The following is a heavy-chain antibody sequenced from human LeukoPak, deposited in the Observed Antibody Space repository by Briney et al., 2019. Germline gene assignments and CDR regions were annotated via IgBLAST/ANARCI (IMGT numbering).Heavy chain of an antibody. CDR2: ISSSGGST. CDR3: AKAAYSSSHRNWFDP. V-gene: IGHV3-23*01. CDR1: GFTFSSYA. Sequence: PGGSLRLSCAASGFTFSSYAMSWVRQAPGKGLEWVSAISSSGGSTYYADSVKGRFTISRDNSKNTLYLQMNSLRAEGTAVYYCAKAAYSSSHRNWFDPWGQGTLVTVSS. D-gene: IGHD6-13*01. J-gene: IGHJ5*02.